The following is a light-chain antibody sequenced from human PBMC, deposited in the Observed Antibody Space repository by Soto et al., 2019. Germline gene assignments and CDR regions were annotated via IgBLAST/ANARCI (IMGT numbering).Light chain of an antibody. Sequence: QSVLTQPASVSGSPGQSITISCTGTSSDVGGHNYVSWYQHHPGKAPKLMIYEVTNRPSGVSNRFSGSKSGNTASLTISGLQAEDEADYYCSSYTSSSTPWVFGGGTKLTVL. CDR1: SSDVGGHNY. J-gene: IGLJ3*02. V-gene: IGLV2-14*01. CDR2: EVT. CDR3: SSYTSSSTPWV.